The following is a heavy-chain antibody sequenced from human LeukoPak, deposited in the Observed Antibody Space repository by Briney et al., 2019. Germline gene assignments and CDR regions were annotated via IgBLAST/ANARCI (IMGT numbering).Heavy chain of an antibody. CDR2: IYPGDSDT. J-gene: IGHJ3*02. D-gene: IGHD5-24*01. Sequence: GESLKISCEGSGYRFSTYWIGWVRQMPGKGLEWMGIIYPGDSDTRYSPSFQGQVTISADKSISTAHFQWSSLKASDTAMYYCARQLTATTPLDIWGQGTMVTVSS. CDR3: ARQLTATTPLDI. V-gene: IGHV5-51*01. CDR1: GYRFSTYW.